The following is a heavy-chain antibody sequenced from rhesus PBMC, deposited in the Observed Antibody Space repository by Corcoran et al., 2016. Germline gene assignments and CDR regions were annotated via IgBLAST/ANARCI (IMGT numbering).Heavy chain of an antibody. Sequence: QVQLQESGPGPVKPLETLSLTCAVSGGSISSNHWSWFRQPPGKGLGGIGYIYGSGSSPNYNPSLKSRFTLSVDTSKNHFSLKLSSVTAADTAVYYCVRVPYYYDSGYPGDFDYWGQGVLVTVSS. J-gene: IGHJ4*01. CDR2: IYGSGSSP. CDR3: VRVPYYYDSGYPGDFDY. CDR1: GGSISSNH. D-gene: IGHD3-28*01. V-gene: IGHV4S11*01.